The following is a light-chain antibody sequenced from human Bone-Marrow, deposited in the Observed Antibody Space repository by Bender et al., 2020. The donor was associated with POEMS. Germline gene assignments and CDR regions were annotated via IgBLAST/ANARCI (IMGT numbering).Light chain of an antibody. Sequence: QSVLTQPPSASGTPGQRVTISCSGSSSNIGTNPVNWYQQLPGTAPKLLIYINNQRPSGVPDRFSGSKSGTSASLAISGLQSEDEGDYYCYSYAGSYTWVFGGGTKLTVL. J-gene: IGLJ3*02. V-gene: IGLV1-44*01. CDR3: YSYAGSYTWV. CDR2: INN. CDR1: SSNIGTNP.